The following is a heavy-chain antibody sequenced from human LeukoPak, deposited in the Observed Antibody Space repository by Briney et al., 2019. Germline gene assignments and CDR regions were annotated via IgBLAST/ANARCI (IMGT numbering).Heavy chain of an antibody. CDR2: TYYSGSD. CDR1: GGSISSGDYY. Sequence: SETLSLTCTVSGGSISSGDYYWSWIRQPPGKGLEWIGYTYYSGSDYYNPSLKSRVTISVDTSKNQFSLKLSSVTAADTAVYYCARVDLYSSTWRASNWFDPWGQGTLVTVSS. CDR3: ARVDLYSSTWRASNWFDP. J-gene: IGHJ5*02. V-gene: IGHV4-30-4*01. D-gene: IGHD6-13*01.